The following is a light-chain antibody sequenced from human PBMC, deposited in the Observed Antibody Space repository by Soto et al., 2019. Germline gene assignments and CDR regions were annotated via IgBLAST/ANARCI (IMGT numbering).Light chain of an antibody. V-gene: IGKV3-11*01. CDR3: QQYGFSPIN. J-gene: IGKJ5*01. CDR2: DAS. CDR1: QSIGTY. Sequence: EIVLTQSPATLSLSPCDRATLSCRASQSIGTYLAWYQQKPGQAPRLLIYDASNRATGIPARFSGSGSGTDFTLTISRLQPEDFAVYYCQQYGFSPINFGQGTRLEIK.